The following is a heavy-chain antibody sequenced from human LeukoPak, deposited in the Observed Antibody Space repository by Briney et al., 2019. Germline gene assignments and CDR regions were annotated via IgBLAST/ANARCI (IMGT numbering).Heavy chain of an antibody. D-gene: IGHD3-16*01. V-gene: IGHV1-46*01. Sequence: GASVKVSCKASGYTLTTYYMHWVRQAPGQGLEWMGIINPSGGSTSYAQKFQGRVTMTRDMSTSTVYMELSSLRSEDTAVYYCARDRDASIYFDYWGQGTLVTVSS. CDR3: ARDRDASIYFDY. CDR2: INPSGGST. CDR1: GYTLTTYY. J-gene: IGHJ4*02.